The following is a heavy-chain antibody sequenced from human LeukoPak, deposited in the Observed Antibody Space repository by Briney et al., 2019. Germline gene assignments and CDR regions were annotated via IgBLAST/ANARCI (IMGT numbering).Heavy chain of an antibody. D-gene: IGHD6-19*01. CDR3: ARSTYSSGWRDY. CDR2: ISGNGANT. Sequence: QPGGSLGPSCAPSGFTFSSHAMSWVRQAPGKGLEWVSGISGNGANTYYADSVKGRFTISRDNSKNTLYLQMNSLRAEDTAVYYCARSTYSSGWRDYWGQGTLLTVSS. CDR1: GFTFSSHA. J-gene: IGHJ4*02. V-gene: IGHV3-23*01.